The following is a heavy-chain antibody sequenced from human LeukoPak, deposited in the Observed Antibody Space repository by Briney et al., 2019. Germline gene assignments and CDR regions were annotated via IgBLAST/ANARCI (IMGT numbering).Heavy chain of an antibody. CDR3: ARFDC. CDR1: GFSVSDHY. V-gene: IGHV3-66*01. Sequence: GGSLRLSCEVSGFSVSDHYMDWVRQAPGKGLEWVSVIYSDGSTYHADSVKGRFTISRDNSRNTSYLQMNSLRAEDTAVYYCARFDCWGQGTLVTVSS. CDR2: IYSDGST. J-gene: IGHJ4*02.